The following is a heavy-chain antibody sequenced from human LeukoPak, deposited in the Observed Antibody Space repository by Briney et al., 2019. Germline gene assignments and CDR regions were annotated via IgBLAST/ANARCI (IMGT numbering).Heavy chain of an antibody. Sequence: ASVKVSCKASGGTFSSYAISWVRQAPGQGLEWMGGIIPIFGTANYAQKFQGRVTITTDEPTSTAYMELSSLRSEDTAVYYCARGRNSYGIYYYYYYMDVWGKGTTVTVSS. D-gene: IGHD5-18*01. CDR3: ARGRNSYGIYYYYYYMDV. CDR2: IIPIFGTA. J-gene: IGHJ6*03. V-gene: IGHV1-69*05. CDR1: GGTFSSYA.